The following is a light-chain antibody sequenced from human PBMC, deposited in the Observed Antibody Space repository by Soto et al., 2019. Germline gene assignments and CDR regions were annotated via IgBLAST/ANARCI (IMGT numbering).Light chain of an antibody. V-gene: IGLV2-14*01. CDR1: SSDIGAYNY. J-gene: IGLJ2*01. Sequence: QSVLTQPASVSGSPGQSIIISCFGTSSDIGAYNYVAWYQQSPGKAPKLLIYEVKNRASGTPSRFTGSKSGNTASLTISGLQSEDDGDYYCSSYTSTGIVIFGGGTKLTVL. CDR2: EVK. CDR3: SSYTSTGIVI.